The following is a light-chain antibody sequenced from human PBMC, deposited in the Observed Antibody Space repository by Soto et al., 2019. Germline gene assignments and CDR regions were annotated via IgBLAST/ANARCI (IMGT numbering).Light chain of an antibody. Sequence: DIQMTQSPSSLSASVGDRVSITCRASQTISTYLNWYQQKPGKAPNLLIYAASSLQSGVPSRFSGSGSGTDVTLTISRLQPEDFAVYYCQQTYSTPRTFGQGTKVEIK. V-gene: IGKV1-39*01. CDR1: QTISTY. J-gene: IGKJ1*01. CDR3: QQTYSTPRT. CDR2: AAS.